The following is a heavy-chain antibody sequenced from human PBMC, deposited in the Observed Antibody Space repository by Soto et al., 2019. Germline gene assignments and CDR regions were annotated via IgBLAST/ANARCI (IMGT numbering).Heavy chain of an antibody. Sequence: PSETLSLTCTVSGGSISSYYWSWFRQPPGKGLEWIGYIYYSGGTNYNPSLKSRVTISVDTSKNQFSLKLSSVTAADTAVYYCARSHPGYSSSWPPNYGMDVWGQGTTVTVSS. CDR3: ARSHPGYSSSWPPNYGMDV. CDR2: IYYSGGT. CDR1: GGSISSYY. V-gene: IGHV4-59*01. J-gene: IGHJ6*02. D-gene: IGHD6-13*01.